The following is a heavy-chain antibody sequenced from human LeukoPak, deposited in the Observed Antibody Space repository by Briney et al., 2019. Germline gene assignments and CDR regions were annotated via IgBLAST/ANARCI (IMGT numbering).Heavy chain of an antibody. CDR3: ARANYDILTGPYGMDV. V-gene: IGHV3-33*01. D-gene: IGHD3-9*01. Sequence: PGGSLRLSCAASGFTFSSYGMHWVRQAPGKGLEWVAVIWYDGSSKYYADSVKGRFTISRDNSKNTLYLQMNSLRAEDTAVYYCARANYDILTGPYGMDVWGQGTTVTVSS. J-gene: IGHJ6*02. CDR1: GFTFSSYG. CDR2: IWYDGSSK.